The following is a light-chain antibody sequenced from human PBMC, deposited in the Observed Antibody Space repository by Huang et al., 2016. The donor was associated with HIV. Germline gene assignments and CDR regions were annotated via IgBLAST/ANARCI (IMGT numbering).Light chain of an antibody. CDR3: QQYNNRPPLT. J-gene: IGKJ4*01. V-gene: IGKV3-15*01. CDR1: QSVGSN. CDR2: GAS. Sequence: EIVMTQSPVTLSVSPGERVTLSCRASQSVGSNLAWYQQKPGQPPRLLIYGASTRATGIPARFSGSGSGTEFALIISSLQSEDSAVYYCQQYNNRPPLTFGGGTKVEIK.